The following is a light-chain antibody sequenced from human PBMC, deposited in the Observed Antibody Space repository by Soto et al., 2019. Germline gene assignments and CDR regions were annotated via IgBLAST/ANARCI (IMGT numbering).Light chain of an antibody. Sequence: EMVMTQSPATLSVSPGERATLSCRATESLTNNLAWYQQRPGQAPRLLIYGSSTRAPGIPARFSGTGSGTEFPLTITSLQSEDFAVYYCQQYNYWPYTFGQGTKLEIK. J-gene: IGKJ2*01. CDR1: ESLTNN. V-gene: IGKV3-15*01. CDR2: GSS. CDR3: QQYNYWPYT.